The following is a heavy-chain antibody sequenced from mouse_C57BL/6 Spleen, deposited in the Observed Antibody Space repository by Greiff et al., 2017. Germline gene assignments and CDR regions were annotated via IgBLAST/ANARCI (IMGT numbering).Heavy chain of an antibody. CDR3: ARKGDYETGIFDY. D-gene: IGHD2-4*01. CDR2: IDPSDSET. Sequence: QVQLQQPGAELVRPGSSVKLSCKASGYTFTSYWMHWVKQRPIQGLEWIGTIDPSDSETHYNQQFKDKATLTLDKSSSTAYMQLSSLTSEDSAVYNYARKGDYETGIFDYWGQGTTLTVSS. CDR1: GYTFTSYW. J-gene: IGHJ2*01. V-gene: IGHV1-52*01.